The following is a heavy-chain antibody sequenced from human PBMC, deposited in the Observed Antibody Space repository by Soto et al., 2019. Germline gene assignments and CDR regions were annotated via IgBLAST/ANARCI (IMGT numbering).Heavy chain of an antibody. Sequence: QVTLKESGPVLVKPTETLTLTCTVYGFSLSNARMGVSWIRQPPGTALEWLAHIFSNDEKSYSTSLKSRLTSSKDTSKSQVVLTMTNMDPVDTATYYCARILRAAAANWFDPWGQGTLVTVSS. CDR2: IFSNDEK. D-gene: IGHD6-13*01. CDR1: GFSLSNARMG. J-gene: IGHJ5*02. V-gene: IGHV2-26*01. CDR3: ARILRAAAANWFDP.